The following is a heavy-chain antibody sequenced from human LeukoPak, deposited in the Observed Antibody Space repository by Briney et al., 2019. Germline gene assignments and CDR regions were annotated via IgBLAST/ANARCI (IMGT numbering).Heavy chain of an antibody. Sequence: QTGGSLRLSCAASGFTFSSYGMHWVRQAPGKGLEWVAVISYDGRNKYYADSVKGRFTISRDNSKNTLYLQMNSLRAEDTAVYYCAKDLSRYSSGWYRDYYYGMDVWGQGTTVTVSS. V-gene: IGHV3-30*18. CDR1: GFTFSSYG. J-gene: IGHJ6*02. CDR3: AKDLSRYSSGWYRDYYYGMDV. CDR2: ISYDGRNK. D-gene: IGHD6-19*01.